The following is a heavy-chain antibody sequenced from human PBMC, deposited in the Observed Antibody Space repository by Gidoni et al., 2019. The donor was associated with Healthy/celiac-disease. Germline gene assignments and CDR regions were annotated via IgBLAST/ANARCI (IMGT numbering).Heavy chain of an antibody. V-gene: IGHV4-34*01. CDR3: ARGLSGGGYYYYGMDV. D-gene: IGHD1-26*01. CDR2: INHSGST. J-gene: IGHJ6*02. Sequence: QVQLQQWGAGRLKPSEPLSLTCAVSGGSVSGYYWSWIRQPPGKGLEWIGEINHSGSTNYNPSLKSRVTISVDTSKNQFSLKLSSVTAADTAVYYCARGLSGGGYYYYGMDVWGQGTTVTVSS. CDR1: GGSVSGYY.